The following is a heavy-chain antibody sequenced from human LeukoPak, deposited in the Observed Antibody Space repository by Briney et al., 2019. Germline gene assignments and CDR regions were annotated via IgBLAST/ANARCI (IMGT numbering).Heavy chain of an antibody. Sequence: NPSETLSLTCTVSGGSISSYYWSWIRQPPGKGLEWIGYIYYSGSTNYNPSLKSRVTISVDTSKNQFSLKLSSVTAADTAVYYCARSKLGDFDYWGQGTLVTVSS. CDR3: ARSKLGDFDY. V-gene: IGHV4-59*01. CDR2: IYYSGST. J-gene: IGHJ4*02. D-gene: IGHD7-27*01. CDR1: GGSISSYY.